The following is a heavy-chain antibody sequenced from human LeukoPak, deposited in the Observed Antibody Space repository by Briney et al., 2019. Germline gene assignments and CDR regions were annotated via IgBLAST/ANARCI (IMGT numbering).Heavy chain of an antibody. CDR2: INHSGST. J-gene: IGHJ4*02. CDR3: ARGYYDFWSGYYHYFDY. CDR1: GGSFSGYY. Sequence: SETLSLTCAVYGGSFSGYYWSRIRQPPGKGLEWIGEINHSGSTNYNPSLKSRVTISVDTSKNQFSLKLSSVTAADTAVYYCARGYYDFWSGYYHYFDYWGQGTLVTVSS. D-gene: IGHD3-3*01. V-gene: IGHV4-34*01.